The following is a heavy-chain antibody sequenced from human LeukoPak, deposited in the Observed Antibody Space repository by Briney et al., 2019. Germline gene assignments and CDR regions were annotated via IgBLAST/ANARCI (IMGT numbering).Heavy chain of an antibody. Sequence: HPGGSLRLSCAASGFTFSTYAMHWVRQAPGKGLEYVSAITSSGGSTNYANSVKGRFSISRDNSKNTLYLQMGSLGAEDMAVYYCARDLTTYSPDVVYWGQGTLVTVSS. D-gene: IGHD1-26*01. V-gene: IGHV3-64*01. CDR1: GFTFSTYA. CDR3: ARDLTTYSPDVVY. CDR2: ITSSGGST. J-gene: IGHJ4*02.